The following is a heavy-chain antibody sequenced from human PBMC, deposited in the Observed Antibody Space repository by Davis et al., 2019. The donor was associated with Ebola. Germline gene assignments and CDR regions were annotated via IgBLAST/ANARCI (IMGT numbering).Heavy chain of an antibody. J-gene: IGHJ4*02. Sequence: GESLKISCAASGFTFSSYGMHWVRQAPGKGLEWVAVISYDGSNKYYADSVKGRFTISRDNSKNTLYLQMNSLRAEDTAVYYCASMVRGQTFFDYWGQGTLVTVSS. D-gene: IGHD3-10*01. CDR1: GFTFSSYG. CDR3: ASMVRGQTFFDY. CDR2: ISYDGSNK. V-gene: IGHV3-33*05.